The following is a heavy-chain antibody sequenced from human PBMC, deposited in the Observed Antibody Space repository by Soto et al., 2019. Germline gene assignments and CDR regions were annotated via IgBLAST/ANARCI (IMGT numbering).Heavy chain of an antibody. CDR1: GFTFSSCT. D-gene: IGHD2-21*02. J-gene: IGHJ6*02. Sequence: EVHLVESGGGLVKPGGSLRLSCAVSGFTFSSCTMNWVRQAPGKGLEWVSSISPSSGHIYYADSVKGRFTISRDNAKNSLFLQMNSLRGEDTAVYYCSGLSGGACHKNYGMDVWGQGTTVTVSS. CDR2: ISPSSGHI. V-gene: IGHV3-21*06. CDR3: SGLSGGACHKNYGMDV.